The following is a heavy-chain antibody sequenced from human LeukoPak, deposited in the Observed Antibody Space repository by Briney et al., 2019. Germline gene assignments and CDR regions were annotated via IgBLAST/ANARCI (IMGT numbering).Heavy chain of an antibody. Sequence: GASVKVSCKASGGTFSSYAISWVRQAPGQGLEWMGGFIPIFGTANYAQKFQGRVTITAAESTSTAYMELSSLRSEDTAVYYCAREHAYYDILTGAPHAYYGMDVWGKGTTVTVSS. CDR3: AREHAYYDILTGAPHAYYGMDV. CDR2: FIPIFGTA. J-gene: IGHJ6*04. V-gene: IGHV1-69*01. D-gene: IGHD3-9*01. CDR1: GGTFSSYA.